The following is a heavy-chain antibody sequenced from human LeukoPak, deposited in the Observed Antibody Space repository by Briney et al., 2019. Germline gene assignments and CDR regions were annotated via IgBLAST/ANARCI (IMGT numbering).Heavy chain of an antibody. V-gene: IGHV1-69*02. CDR1: GGTFSSYT. CDR3: AGVIVPAATPYRYYYYYGMDV. Sequence: ASVSVSCKASGGTFSSYTISWGRHGPGQGLEWMGRIIPILGIANYAQKFQGRVTITADKSTSTAYMELSSLRSEDTAVYYCAGVIVPAATPYRYYYYYGMDVWGQGTTVTVSS. CDR2: IIPILGIA. D-gene: IGHD2-2*01. J-gene: IGHJ6*02.